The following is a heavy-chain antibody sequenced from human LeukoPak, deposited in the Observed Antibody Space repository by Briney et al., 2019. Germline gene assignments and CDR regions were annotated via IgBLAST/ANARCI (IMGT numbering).Heavy chain of an antibody. CDR3: ARGLYAPGSYYDDVY. J-gene: IGHJ4*02. CDR2: INPSGGNT. V-gene: IGHV1-46*01. D-gene: IGHD1-26*01. CDR1: GYTFTSYY. Sequence: GASVKVSCKASGYTFTSYYLQWVRQAPGQGLEWMGIINPSGGNTSYAQKFQGRVTMTRDMSTSTVYMELSSLRSDDTAVYYCARGLYAPGSYYDDVYWGQGTLVTVSS.